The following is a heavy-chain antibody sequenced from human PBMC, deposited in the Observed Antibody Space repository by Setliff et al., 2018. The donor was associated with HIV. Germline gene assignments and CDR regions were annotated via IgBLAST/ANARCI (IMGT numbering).Heavy chain of an antibody. D-gene: IGHD3-22*01. Sequence: SETLSLTCTVSGVATDSNYWTWIRQSPGKGLEWIGYVYYGGITNYSPSLKSRVSISIDTSKNQFYLNLGSVTTADTAVYFCARDPHYYDRSGHYSWFYFDYWGQGALVTVSS. CDR2: VYYGGIT. CDR1: GVATDSNY. J-gene: IGHJ4*02. CDR3: ARDPHYYDRSGHYSWFYFDY. V-gene: IGHV4-59*01.